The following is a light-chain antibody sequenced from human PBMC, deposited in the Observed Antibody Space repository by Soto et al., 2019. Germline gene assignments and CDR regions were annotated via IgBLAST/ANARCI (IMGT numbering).Light chain of an antibody. CDR2: KAS. V-gene: IGKV1-5*03. CDR1: QSISYW. CDR3: QQYNNYWT. J-gene: IGKJ1*01. Sequence: DIQMTHSPSTLSASVGDRVTITCRASQSISYWLAWYQQKPGKARNLLIYKASSLESGVPSRFSGSGSGTEFTLTISSLQPDDFATYYCQQYNNYWTFGQGTKVEIK.